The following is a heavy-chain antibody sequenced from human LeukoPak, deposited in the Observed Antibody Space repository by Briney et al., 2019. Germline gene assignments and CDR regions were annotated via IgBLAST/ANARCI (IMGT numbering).Heavy chain of an antibody. CDR2: ISYDGSNN. Sequence: PPGGSLRLSCAASGFTFSNYPMHWVRQAPGKGLEWVAVISYDGSNNYYADSVKGRFTISRDNSKNTMYMQMHTLRAEDTAVYYCARAGSSSWYNWFDPWGQGTLVTVSS. J-gene: IGHJ5*02. D-gene: IGHD6-13*01. CDR1: GFTFSNYP. CDR3: ARAGSSSWYNWFDP. V-gene: IGHV3-30*04.